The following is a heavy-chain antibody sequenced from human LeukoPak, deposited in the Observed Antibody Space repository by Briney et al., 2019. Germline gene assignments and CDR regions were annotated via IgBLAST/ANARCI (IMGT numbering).Heavy chain of an antibody. CDR2: IYPGDSDT. CDR3: ARLPYTYYYGSGSIRPYYYYMDV. J-gene: IGHJ6*03. D-gene: IGHD3-10*01. Sequence: GESLKISCKGSGYSFTSYWIGWVRQMPGKGLELMGIIYPGDSDTRYSPSFQGQVTISADKSISTAYLQWSSLKASDTAMYYCARLPYTYYYGSGSIRPYYYYMDVWGKGTTVTVSS. CDR1: GYSFTSYW. V-gene: IGHV5-51*01.